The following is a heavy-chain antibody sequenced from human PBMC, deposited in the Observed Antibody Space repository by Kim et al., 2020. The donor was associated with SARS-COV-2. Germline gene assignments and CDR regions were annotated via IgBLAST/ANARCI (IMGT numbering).Heavy chain of an antibody. D-gene: IGHD6-13*01. J-gene: IGHJ1*01. V-gene: IGHV4-31*02. Sequence: PSLKSRVTKSVDTSKNQFSLKLSSVTAADTAVYYCARGSAAAARGEYFQHWGQGTLVTVSS. CDR3: ARGSAAAARGEYFQH.